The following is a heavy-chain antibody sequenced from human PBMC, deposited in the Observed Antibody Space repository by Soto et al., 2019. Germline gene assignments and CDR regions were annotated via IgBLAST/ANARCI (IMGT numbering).Heavy chain of an antibody. J-gene: IGHJ4*01. CDR3: ARDILSGYSRYDN. CDR1: GYTFTNYA. CDR2: INAGNGDT. V-gene: IGHV1-3*01. Sequence: ASVKVSCKASGYTFTNYAIHWVRQAPGERLEWMGWINAGNGDTRYSQKFQGRVTITRDTSASIGYMDLSSLRSEDTAVYYCARDILSGYSRYDNWG. D-gene: IGHD3-9*01.